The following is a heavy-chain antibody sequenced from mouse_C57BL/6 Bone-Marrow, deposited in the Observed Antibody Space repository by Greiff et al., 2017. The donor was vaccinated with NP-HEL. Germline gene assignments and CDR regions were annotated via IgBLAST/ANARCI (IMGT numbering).Heavy chain of an antibody. Sequence: QVQLKESGAELVKPGASVKMSCKASGYTFTTYPIEWMKQNHGKSLEWIGNFHPYNDDTKYNEKFKGKATLTVEKSSSTVYLELSRLTSDDSAVYYCARSGYSNYVLAYWGQGTLVTVSA. CDR2: FHPYNDDT. V-gene: IGHV1-47*01. D-gene: IGHD2-5*01. CDR3: ARSGYSNYVLAY. CDR1: GYTFTTYP. J-gene: IGHJ3*01.